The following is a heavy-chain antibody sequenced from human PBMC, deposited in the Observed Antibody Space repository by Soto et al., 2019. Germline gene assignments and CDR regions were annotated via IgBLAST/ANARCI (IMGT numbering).Heavy chain of an antibody. CDR3: ARDTRSYYYGMDV. CDR2: ISSSGSTI. J-gene: IGHJ6*02. Sequence: GGSLRLSCAASGFTLSDYYMSWIRQAPGKGLEWVSYISSSGSTIYYADSVKGRFTISRDNAKNSLYLQMNSLRAEDTAVYYCARDTRSYYYGMDVWGQGTTVTVSS. V-gene: IGHV3-11*01. CDR1: GFTLSDYY.